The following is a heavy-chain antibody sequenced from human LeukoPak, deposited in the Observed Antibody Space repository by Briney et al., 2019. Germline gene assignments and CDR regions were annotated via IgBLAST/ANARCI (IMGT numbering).Heavy chain of an antibody. D-gene: IGHD6-19*01. Sequence: GASVKVSCKAYGYAFTSYGISLVRQAPGQGLEWMGWISAYNGNTNYAQKLQGRVTMTTDTSTSTAYMELRSLRSDDTAVYYCAREGIAVEFDYWGQGTLVTVSS. CDR2: ISAYNGNT. CDR1: GYAFTSYG. V-gene: IGHV1-18*01. J-gene: IGHJ4*02. CDR3: AREGIAVEFDY.